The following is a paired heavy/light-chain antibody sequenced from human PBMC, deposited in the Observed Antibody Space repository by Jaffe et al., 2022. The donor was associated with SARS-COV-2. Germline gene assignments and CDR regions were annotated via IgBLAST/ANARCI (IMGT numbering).Light chain of an antibody. CDR1: QSLVYSDGNTY. J-gene: IGKJ2*01. CDR2: KVS. CDR3: MQGTFPKT. Sequence: DVVMTQSPLSLPVTLGQPASISCRSSQSLVYSDGNTYLNWFQQRPGQSPRRLIYKVSNRDSGVPDRFSGSGSGTDFTLKISRVEAEDVGVYYCMQGTFPKTFGQGTKLEIK. V-gene: IGKV2-30*01.
Heavy chain of an antibody. D-gene: IGHD3-10*01. V-gene: IGHV3-21*01. J-gene: IGHJ4*02. CDR1: GFTFSSYS. Sequence: EVQLVESGGGLVKPGGSLRLSCAASGFTFSSYSMNWVRQAPGKGLEWVSSISSSSSYIYYADSVKGRFTISRDNAKNSLYLQMNSLRAEDTAVYYCARDAGAEWFGELFLVGGGQQAGRLIDYWGQGTLVTVSS. CDR3: ARDAGAEWFGELFLVGGGQQAGRLIDY. CDR2: ISSSSSYI.